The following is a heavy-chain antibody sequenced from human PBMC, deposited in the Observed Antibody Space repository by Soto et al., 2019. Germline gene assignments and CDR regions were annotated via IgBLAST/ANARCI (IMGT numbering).Heavy chain of an antibody. CDR2: INSDGSST. CDR1: GFTFSSYW. Sequence: EVQLVESGGGLVQPGGSLRLSCAASGFTFSSYWMHWVRQAPGKGLVWVSRINSDGSSTTYSDSVKGRFTISRDNAKNTLYVQMNSLRAEDTAVYFCARDAPLAAGRYPFDYWGQGTLVTVSS. J-gene: IGHJ4*02. D-gene: IGHD3-9*01. CDR3: ARDAPLAAGRYPFDY. V-gene: IGHV3-74*01.